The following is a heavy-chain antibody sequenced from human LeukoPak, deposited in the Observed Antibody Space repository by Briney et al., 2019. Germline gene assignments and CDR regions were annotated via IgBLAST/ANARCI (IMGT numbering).Heavy chain of an antibody. Sequence: PGGSLRLSCAASGFTFSSYSMNWVRQAPGKGLEWVSSISSSSSYIYYADSVKGRFTISRDNAKNSLYLQMNSLRAEDTAVYYCARDWDVYGDKGPEYFQHWGQGTLVTVSS. CDR3: ARDWDVYGDKGPEYFQH. J-gene: IGHJ1*01. CDR1: GFTFSSYS. D-gene: IGHD4-17*01. CDR2: ISSSSSYI. V-gene: IGHV3-21*01.